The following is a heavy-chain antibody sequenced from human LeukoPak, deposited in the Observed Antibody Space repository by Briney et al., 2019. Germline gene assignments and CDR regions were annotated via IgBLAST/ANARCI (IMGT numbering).Heavy chain of an antibody. CDR2: ISVYIDDT. CDR1: GYTFTNYG. Sequence: ASVKVSCKASGYTFTNYGISWVRQAPGQGLEWGGWISVYIDDTKYAQKLQGRVTMSTDTTTGTAYMELTSLKSDDTAVYYCAREGPYTSGWYNMDYWGQGTLVSVSS. V-gene: IGHV1-18*01. CDR3: AREGPYTSGWYNMDY. J-gene: IGHJ4*02. D-gene: IGHD6-19*01.